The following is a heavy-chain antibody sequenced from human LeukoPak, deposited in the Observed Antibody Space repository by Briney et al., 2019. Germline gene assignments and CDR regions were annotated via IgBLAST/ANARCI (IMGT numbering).Heavy chain of an antibody. CDR2: ISYDGRNK. CDR1: GFTFNNYG. V-gene: IGHV3-30*18. D-gene: IGHD2-2*01. Sequence: GGSLRLSCAASGFTFNNYGMHWVRQAPGKGLEWVAVISYDGRNKHYPDSVKGRFTISRDISTDTLWLQMDSLRTEDTAVYYCAKGPLRGPAPAIDYWGQGTLVTVSS. CDR3: AKGPLRGPAPAIDY. J-gene: IGHJ4*02.